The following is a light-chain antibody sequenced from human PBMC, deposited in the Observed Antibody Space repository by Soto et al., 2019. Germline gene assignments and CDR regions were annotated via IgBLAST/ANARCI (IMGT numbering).Light chain of an antibody. CDR2: QNN. CDR1: SSNIGKNY. J-gene: IGLJ2*01. CDR3: GTWDNSLSAGV. Sequence: QSVLTQPPSMSAAPGQKVTISCSGSSSNIGKNYVSWYQQVPGTAPKLLIFQNNKRPLGIPDRFSGSKSDTSATLGITGLQTGDEADYYCGTWDNSLSAGVFGGGTKLTVL. V-gene: IGLV1-51*02.